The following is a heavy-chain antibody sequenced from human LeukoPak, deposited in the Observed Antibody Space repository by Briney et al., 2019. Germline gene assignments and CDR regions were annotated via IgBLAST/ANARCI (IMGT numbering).Heavy chain of an antibody. V-gene: IGHV3-13*01. D-gene: IGHD6-13*01. CDR1: GFTFKSYD. CDR3: ARGGRGSSWFDN. Sequence: GGSLRLSCAASGFTFKSYDMHWVRQAAGEGLEWVSAIGTAGDTYYPGSVKGRFTIFRENAKNSLYLQMNSLRAGDTAVYYCARGGRGSSWFDNWGQGTLVTVSS. CDR2: IGTAGDT. J-gene: IGHJ4*02.